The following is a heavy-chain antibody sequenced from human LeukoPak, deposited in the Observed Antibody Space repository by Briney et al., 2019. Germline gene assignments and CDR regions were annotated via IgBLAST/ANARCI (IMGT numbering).Heavy chain of an antibody. CDR1: GYTFTGYY. V-gene: IGHV1-2*02. CDR2: INSSSGGT. CDR3: ARDSSRSHYYDSSGYYFNNWFDP. J-gene: IGHJ5*02. Sequence: GAVKVSCKASGYTFTGYYMHWVRQAPGQGLEWMGWINSSSGGTNYAQRFQGRVTMTRDTSISTAYMELSRLRYDDTAVYYCARDSSRSHYYDSSGYYFNNWFDPWGQGTLVTVSS. D-gene: IGHD3-22*01.